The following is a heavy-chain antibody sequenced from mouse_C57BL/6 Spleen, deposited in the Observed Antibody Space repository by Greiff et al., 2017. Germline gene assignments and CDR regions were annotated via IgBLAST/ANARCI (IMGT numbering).Heavy chain of an antibody. J-gene: IGHJ2*01. Sequence: QVQLKQSGAELARPGASVKLSCKASGYTFTSYGISWVKQRTGQGLEWIGEIYPRSGNTYYNEKFKGKATLTADKSSSTAYMELRSLTSEDAAVYFCARSDDYDEWDYGGQVTTLTVSS. CDR2: IYPRSGNT. D-gene: IGHD2-4*01. CDR1: GYTFTSYG. CDR3: ARSDDYDEWDY. V-gene: IGHV1-81*01.